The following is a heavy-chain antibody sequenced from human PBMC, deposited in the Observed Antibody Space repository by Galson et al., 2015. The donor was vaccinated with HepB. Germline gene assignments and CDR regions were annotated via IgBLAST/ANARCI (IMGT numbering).Heavy chain of an antibody. Sequence: SVKVSCKASGGTFSRYAITWVRQAPGQGLEWMGGIIPMFGTANYAQKFKGRITITADESTSTAYMELSSLRSEDTAVYYCARAYDSSGYGASEYWGQGTLVTVSS. V-gene: IGHV1-69*13. CDR1: GGTFSRYA. CDR2: IIPMFGTA. D-gene: IGHD3-22*01. CDR3: ARAYDSSGYGASEY. J-gene: IGHJ4*02.